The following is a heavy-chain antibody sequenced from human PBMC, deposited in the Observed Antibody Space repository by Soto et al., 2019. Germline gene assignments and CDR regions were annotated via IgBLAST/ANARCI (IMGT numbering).Heavy chain of an antibody. CDR1: GGTFSSYA. D-gene: IGHD1-1*01. J-gene: IGHJ6*02. CDR2: IIPIFGTA. V-gene: IGHV1-69*12. Sequence: QVQLVQSGAEVKKPGSSVKVSCKASGGTFSSYAISWVRQAPGQGLEWMGGIIPIFGTANYAQKFQGRVTITADESTSTAYMELGSLRSEDTAVYYCARWYWNDGVGYYYGMDVWGQGTTVTVSS. CDR3: ARWYWNDGVGYYYGMDV.